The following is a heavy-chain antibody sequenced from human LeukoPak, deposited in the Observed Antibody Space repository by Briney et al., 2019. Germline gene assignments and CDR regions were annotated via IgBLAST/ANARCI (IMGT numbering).Heavy chain of an antibody. J-gene: IGHJ4*02. D-gene: IGHD3-22*01. CDR3: AKAYYDSSGYSYYFDY. Sequence: PGGSLRLSCAASGFPSRAYSMNWVRQAPGKGLEWVSSISSSSGYLYYADSVKGRFTISRDNAKNSLYLHMNSLRAEDTAVYYCAKAYYDSSGYSYYFDYWGQGTLVTVSS. V-gene: IGHV3-21*01. CDR2: ISSSSGYL. CDR1: GFPSRAYS.